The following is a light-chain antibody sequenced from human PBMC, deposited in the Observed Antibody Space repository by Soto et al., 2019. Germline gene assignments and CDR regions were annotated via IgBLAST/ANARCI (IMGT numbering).Light chain of an antibody. J-gene: IGLJ2*01. CDR1: SSDVGGYNY. V-gene: IGLV2-11*01. Sequence: QSVLTQPRSVSGSPGQSVTISCTGTSSDVGGYNYVSWYQQHPGKAPKLMIFDVSKRPSGVPDRFSGSKSGNTASLTISGLQAEDEADYYCCSYAGGYTSYVVFGGGTKVTVL. CDR3: CSYAGGYTSYVV. CDR2: DVS.